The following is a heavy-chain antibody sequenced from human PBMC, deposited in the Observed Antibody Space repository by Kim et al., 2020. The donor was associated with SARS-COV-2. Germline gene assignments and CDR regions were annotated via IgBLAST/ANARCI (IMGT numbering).Heavy chain of an antibody. Sequence: GGSLRLSCAASGFTVSSNYMSWVRQAPGKGLEWVSVIYSGGSTYYADSVKGRFTISRDNSKNTLYLQMNSLRAADTAVYYCVKIKGTTYYDILTGYRYYYYGMDVWGQGTTVTVSS. V-gene: IGHV3-53*01. CDR1: GFTVSSNY. CDR2: IYSGGST. CDR3: VKIKGTTYYDILTGYRYYYYGMDV. D-gene: IGHD3-9*01. J-gene: IGHJ6*02.